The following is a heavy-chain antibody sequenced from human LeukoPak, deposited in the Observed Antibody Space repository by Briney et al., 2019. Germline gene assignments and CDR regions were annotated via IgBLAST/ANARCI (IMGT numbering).Heavy chain of an antibody. CDR1: GFTFSSYW. J-gene: IGHJ4*02. CDR3: ARGGTYYDILTGYYTAWYFDY. D-gene: IGHD3-9*01. CDR2: IKQDGSEK. Sequence: GGSLRLPCAASGFTFSSYWMSWVRQAPGKGLEWVANIKQDGSEKYYVDSVKGRFTISRDNAKNSLYLQMNSLRGEDTAVYYGARGGTYYDILTGYYTAWYFDYWGQGTLVTVSS. V-gene: IGHV3-7*04.